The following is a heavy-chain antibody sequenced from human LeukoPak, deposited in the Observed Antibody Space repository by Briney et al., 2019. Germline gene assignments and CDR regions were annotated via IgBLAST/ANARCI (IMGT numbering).Heavy chain of an antibody. J-gene: IGHJ3*02. CDR2: FDPEDGET. V-gene: IGHV1-24*01. CDR1: GYTLTELS. CDR3: ATEGLLVLRYFDWLYSRRAFDI. D-gene: IGHD3-9*01. Sequence: ASVKVSCKVSGYTLTELSMHWVRQAPGKGLEWMGGFDPEDGETIYAQKFQGRVTMTEDTSTDTAYMELSSLRSEDTAVYYCATEGLLVLRYFDWLYSRRAFDIWGQGTMVTVSS.